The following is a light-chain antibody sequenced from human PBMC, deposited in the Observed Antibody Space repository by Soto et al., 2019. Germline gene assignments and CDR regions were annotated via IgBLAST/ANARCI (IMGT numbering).Light chain of an antibody. J-gene: IGLJ1*01. CDR2: EVS. V-gene: IGLV2-8*01. CDR3: SSYTSSSTLV. Sequence: QSALTQPPSASGSPGQSVTISCTGTSSDVGAYNYVSWYQQHPGNAPKLMIYEVSKRPSGVPDRFSGSKSGNTASLTVSGLQAEDEADYYCSSYTSSSTLVFGTGTKLTVL. CDR1: SSDVGAYNY.